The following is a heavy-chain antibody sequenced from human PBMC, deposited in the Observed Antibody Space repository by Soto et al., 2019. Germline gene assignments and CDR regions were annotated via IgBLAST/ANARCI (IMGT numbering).Heavy chain of an antibody. CDR2: IYPGDSHT. CDR1: GYSFTSYW. J-gene: IGHJ4*02. Sequence: GASLKISCKGSGYSFTSYWIAWVRQMPGKGLEWVGSIYPGDSHTRYSPSFQGQVTISADKSISTAYLQWSGLKASDTAMYYCARSYYYGSGSYFNPGYWGQGTLVTVSS. CDR3: ARSYYYGSGSYFNPGY. D-gene: IGHD3-10*01. V-gene: IGHV5-51*01.